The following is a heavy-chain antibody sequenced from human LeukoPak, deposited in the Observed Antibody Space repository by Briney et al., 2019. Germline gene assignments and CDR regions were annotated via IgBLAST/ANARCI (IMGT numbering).Heavy chain of an antibody. V-gene: IGHV3-53*01. Sequence: GGSLRLSCALSGLTVTDNYMNWVRQAPGKGLEWVSLIFPNGNTYYADFVQGRFSISRDNSKNTLFLDMSGLRAEDTAVFFCARANPVYGDFDYRGQGTLVTVSS. D-gene: IGHD4-17*01. CDR3: ARANPVYGDFDY. CDR2: IFPNGNT. J-gene: IGHJ4*02. CDR1: GLTVTDNY.